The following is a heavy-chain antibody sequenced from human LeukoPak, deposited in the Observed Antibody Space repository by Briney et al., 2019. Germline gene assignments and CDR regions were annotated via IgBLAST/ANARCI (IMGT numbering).Heavy chain of an antibody. V-gene: IGHV1-69*06. D-gene: IGHD3-3*01. J-gene: IGHJ6*03. CDR2: IIPIFGTA. Sequence: GSSVKVSCKASGGTFSSYAISWVRQAPGQGLEWMGGIIPIFGTANYAEKFQGRVTITGDKSTSTAYMELSSLSSEDTAVYYCARGYLLRDFWCGSPYYYYYMDVWGKGTTVTVSS. CDR1: GGTFSSYA. CDR3: ARGYLLRDFWCGSPYYYYYMDV.